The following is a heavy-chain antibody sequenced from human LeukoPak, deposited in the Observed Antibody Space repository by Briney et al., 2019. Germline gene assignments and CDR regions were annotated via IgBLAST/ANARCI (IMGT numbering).Heavy chain of an antibody. V-gene: IGHV1-2*02. CDR1: GYTFTGYY. J-gene: IGHJ4*02. D-gene: IGHD6-19*01. CDR2: INPNSGGT. CDR3: ARALYRGSIAVGY. Sequence: ASVKVSCKASGYTFTGYYMHWVRQAPGQGLEWMGWINPNSGGTNYAQKFQGRVTMTRDTSISAAYMELSRLRSEDTAVYYCARALYRGSIAVGYWGQGTLVTVSS.